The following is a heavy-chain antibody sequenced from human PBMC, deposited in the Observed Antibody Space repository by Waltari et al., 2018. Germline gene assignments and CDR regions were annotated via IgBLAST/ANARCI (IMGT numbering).Heavy chain of an antibody. D-gene: IGHD2-15*01. Sequence: QVQLQESGPGLVKPSETLSLTCPVSGGSISSYSWSWIRQPPGKGLEWIGYIYYSGSTNYNPSLKSRVTISVDTSKNQFSLKLSSVTAADTAVYYCASYCSGGSCPSGAFDIWGQGTMVTVSS. CDR1: GGSISSYS. V-gene: IGHV4-59*01. J-gene: IGHJ3*02. CDR3: ASYCSGGSCPSGAFDI. CDR2: IYYSGST.